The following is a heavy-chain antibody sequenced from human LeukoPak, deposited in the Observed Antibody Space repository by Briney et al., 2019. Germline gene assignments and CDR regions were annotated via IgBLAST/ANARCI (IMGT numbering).Heavy chain of an antibody. CDR1: GYSFSSYW. D-gene: IGHD2-21*02. CDR3: ARRGAYCGGDCYSNAFDI. J-gene: IGHJ3*02. CDR2: IYPGDSDT. Sequence: GESLKISXKGSGYSFSSYWIGWVRQMPGKGLEWMGIIYPGDSDTRYSPSFQGQVTISADKSISTAYLQWSSLKASDTAMYYCARRGAYCGGDCYSNAFDIWGQGTMVTVSS. V-gene: IGHV5-51*01.